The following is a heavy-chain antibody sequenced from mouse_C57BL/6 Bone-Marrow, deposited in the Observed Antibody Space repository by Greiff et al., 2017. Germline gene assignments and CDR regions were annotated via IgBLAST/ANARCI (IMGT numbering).Heavy chain of an antibody. Sequence: QVQLQQPGAELVRPGTSVKLSCKASGYTFTSYWMHWVKQRPGQGLEWIGVIDPSDSYTNYNQTFKGKATLTVDTSSSTAYMQLSSLTSADSAVXYGARWETGHLDDWGKGTTLTVSS. CDR2: IDPSDSYT. D-gene: IGHD4-1*01. V-gene: IGHV1-59*01. J-gene: IGHJ2*01. CDR1: GYTFTSYW. CDR3: ARWETGHLDD.